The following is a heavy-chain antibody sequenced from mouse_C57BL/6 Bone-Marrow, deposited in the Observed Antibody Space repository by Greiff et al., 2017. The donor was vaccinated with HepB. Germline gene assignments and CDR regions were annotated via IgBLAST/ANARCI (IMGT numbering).Heavy chain of an antibody. V-gene: IGHV1-81*01. CDR2: IYPRSGNT. CDR3: ARGAYGSSEEGYAMDY. D-gene: IGHD1-1*01. Sequence: QVHVKQSGAELARPGASVKLSCKASGYTFTSYGISWVKQRTGRGLEWIGEIYPRSGNTYYNEKFKGKATLTADKSSSTAYMELRSLTSEDSAVYFCARGAYGSSEEGYAMDYWGQGTSVTVSS. CDR1: GYTFTSYG. J-gene: IGHJ4*01.